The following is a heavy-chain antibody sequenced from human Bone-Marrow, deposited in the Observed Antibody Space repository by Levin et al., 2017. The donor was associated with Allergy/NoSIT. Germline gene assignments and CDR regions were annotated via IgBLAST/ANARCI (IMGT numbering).Heavy chain of an antibody. D-gene: IGHD3-3*01. J-gene: IGHJ4*02. CDR3: ARESQGIAILGVVDY. Sequence: SSETLSLTCTVSGGSISSSSYYWGWIRQPPGKGLEWIGSIYYSGTSYSNSSLKSRVTLSVDTSKNQLSLTLSSVTAADTAVYYCARESQGIAILGVVDYWGQGILVTVSS. V-gene: IGHV4-39*02. CDR1: GGSISSSSYY. CDR2: IYYSGTS.